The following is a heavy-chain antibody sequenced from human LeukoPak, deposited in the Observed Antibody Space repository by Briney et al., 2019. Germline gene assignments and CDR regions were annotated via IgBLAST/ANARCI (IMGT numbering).Heavy chain of an antibody. Sequence: PSETLSLTCTVSGGSISSSSYYWGWIRQPPGKGLEWIGSIYYSGSTYYNPSLKSRVTISVDTSKNQFSLKLSSVTAADTAVYYCARGVYSSGYYYYFDCWGQGTLVTVSS. CDR2: IYYSGST. CDR3: ARGVYSSGYYYYFDC. CDR1: GGSISSSSYY. D-gene: IGHD3-22*01. J-gene: IGHJ4*02. V-gene: IGHV4-39*07.